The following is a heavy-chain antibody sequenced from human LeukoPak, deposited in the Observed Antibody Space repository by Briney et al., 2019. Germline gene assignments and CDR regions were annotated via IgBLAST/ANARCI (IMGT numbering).Heavy chain of an antibody. D-gene: IGHD3-9*01. CDR3: ASAINVLRYFDWTGGAFDI. CDR2: ISSSSDNI. J-gene: IGHJ3*02. V-gene: IGHV3-21*01. Sequence: GGSLRLSCVASGFTFSSYAMNWVRQSPGKGLEWVSSISSSSDNIYYADSVKGRSTVSRDNAKNSVYLQMNSLRAEDTAVYYCASAINVLRYFDWTGGAFDIWGQGTMVTVSS. CDR1: GFTFSSYA.